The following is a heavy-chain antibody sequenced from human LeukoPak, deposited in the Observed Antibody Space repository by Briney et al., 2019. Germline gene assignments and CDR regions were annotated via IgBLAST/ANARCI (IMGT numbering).Heavy chain of an antibody. D-gene: IGHD4-17*01. CDR2: IYYSGST. Sequence: KASETLSLTCTVSGGSISSGGYSWSWIRQHPGKGLEWIGYIYYSGSTYYNPSLKSRVTISVDTSKNQFSLKLSSVTAADTAVYYCARGGYYGDYGWFDPWGQGTLVTVSS. CDR3: ARGGYYGDYGWFDP. CDR1: GGSISSGGYS. V-gene: IGHV4-31*03. J-gene: IGHJ5*02.